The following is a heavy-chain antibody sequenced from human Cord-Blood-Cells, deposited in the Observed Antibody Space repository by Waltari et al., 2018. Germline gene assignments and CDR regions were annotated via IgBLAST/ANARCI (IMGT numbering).Heavy chain of an antibody. Sequence: QGLEWMGGIIPIFGTANYAQKFQGRVTITADESTSTAYMELSSLRSEDTAVYYCARMGGGSGSYYIDYWGQGTLVTVSS. J-gene: IGHJ4*02. V-gene: IGHV1-69*01. CDR2: IIPIFGTA. D-gene: IGHD3-10*01. CDR3: ARMGGGSGSYYIDY.